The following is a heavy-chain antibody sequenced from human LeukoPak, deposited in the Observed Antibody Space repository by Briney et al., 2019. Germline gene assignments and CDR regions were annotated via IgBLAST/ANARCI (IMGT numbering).Heavy chain of an antibody. Sequence: GGSLRLSCAASGFTFSDYYMSWIRQAPGKGLEWVSYISSSGSTIYYADSVKGRFTISRDNAKNSPYLQMNSLRAEDTAVYYCARDVYYDILTGYYLEAHFFDYWGQGTLVTVSS. CDR1: GFTFSDYY. CDR3: ARDVYYDILTGYYLEAHFFDY. V-gene: IGHV3-11*01. CDR2: ISSSGSTI. J-gene: IGHJ4*02. D-gene: IGHD3-9*01.